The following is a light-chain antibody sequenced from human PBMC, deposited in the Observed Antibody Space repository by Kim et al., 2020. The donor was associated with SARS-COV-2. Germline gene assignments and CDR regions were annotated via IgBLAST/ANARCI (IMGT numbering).Light chain of an antibody. J-gene: IGKJ1*01. CDR2: AAS. Sequence: ETVMTQSPATLSVSPGERATLSCRASQTVGRNLVWYQQKPGQSPRLLIFAASTRATGIPVWFGGSGSGTEFTLTISSLQSEDFAVYYCQQYNNWPRTFGQGTKVDIK. CDR1: QTVGRN. CDR3: QQYNNWPRT. V-gene: IGKV3-15*01.